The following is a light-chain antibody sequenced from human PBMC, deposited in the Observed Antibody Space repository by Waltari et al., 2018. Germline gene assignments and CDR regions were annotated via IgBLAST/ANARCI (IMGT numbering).Light chain of an antibody. Sequence: EVVMTQSPATLSVSQGERATLSCRASQSISINMVWYQQRPGQAPRLLIYEASMRATDNPARFSGRGSGTKFTLTISSVQSEGAAVYYCQQFNDWPRTFGQGTKVEIK. J-gene: IGKJ1*01. CDR3: QQFNDWPRT. CDR1: QSISIN. V-gene: IGKV3-15*01. CDR2: EAS.